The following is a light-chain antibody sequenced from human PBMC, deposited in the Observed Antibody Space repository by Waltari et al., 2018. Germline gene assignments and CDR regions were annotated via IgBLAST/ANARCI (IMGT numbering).Light chain of an antibody. V-gene: IGKV1-39*01. CDR1: QAISNS. CDR3: QQTYDPPWT. CDR2: VAS. J-gene: IGKJ1*01. Sequence: DIQMTQSPSSLSASVGDRVTITCQASQAISNSLNWYQQKPGKAPNLLIYVASTLQSGVPSRFSGSGSGTDFTLTINSLQPEDFATYFCQQTYDPPWTFGQGTKVEI.